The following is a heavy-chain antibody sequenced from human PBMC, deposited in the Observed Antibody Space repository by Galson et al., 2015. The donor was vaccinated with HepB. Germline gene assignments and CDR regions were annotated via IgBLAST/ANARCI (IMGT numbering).Heavy chain of an antibody. CDR2: FDPEDGET. V-gene: IGHV1-24*01. Sequence: SVKVSCKVSGYTLTELSMHWVRQAPGKGLEWMGGFDPEDGETIYAQKFQGRVTMTEDTSTDTAYTELSSLRSEDTAVYYCAGQQLAYNWFDPWGQGTLVTVSS. CDR3: AGQQLAYNWFDP. J-gene: IGHJ5*02. CDR1: GYTLTELS. D-gene: IGHD6-13*01.